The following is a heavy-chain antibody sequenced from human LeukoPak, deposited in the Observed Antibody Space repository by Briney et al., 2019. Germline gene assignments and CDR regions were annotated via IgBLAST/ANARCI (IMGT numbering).Heavy chain of an antibody. D-gene: IGHD6-13*01. J-gene: IGHJ6*02. CDR3: ARGQPPSYYDMDV. Sequence: GRSLRLSCAASGFTFSSYGMHWVRQAPGKGLEWVAVILSDGSSKHYADSVKGRFTISRDNSKNTLYLQMNSLRAEDTALYYCARGQPPSYYDMDVWGQGTTVTVSS. CDR1: GFTFSSYG. CDR2: ILSDGSSK. V-gene: IGHV3-33*01.